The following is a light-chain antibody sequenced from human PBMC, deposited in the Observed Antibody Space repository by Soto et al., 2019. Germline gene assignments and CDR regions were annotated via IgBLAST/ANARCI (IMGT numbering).Light chain of an antibody. CDR1: QSLLQSNGYNF. CDR3: MQTLQTRWT. V-gene: IGKV2-28*01. CDR2: LGS. Sequence: DIVMTQSPLSLPVTPGEPASISCRSSQSLLQSNGYNFLDWYLQKPGQSPQLLIYLGSNRASGVPDRFTDSGSGTDFTLKISRVEAEDVGVYFCMQTLQTRWTFGQGTKVDIK. J-gene: IGKJ1*01.